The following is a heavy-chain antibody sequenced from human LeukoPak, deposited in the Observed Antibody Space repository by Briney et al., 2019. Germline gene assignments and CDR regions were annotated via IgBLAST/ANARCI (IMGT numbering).Heavy chain of an antibody. CDR2: IKQDGSEK. J-gene: IGHJ4*02. Sequence: PGGSLRLSCAASGFTFSSYWMSWVRQAPGKGLEWVANIKQDGSEKYYVDSVKGRFTISRDNAKNSLYLQMNSLRAEDTAVYYCARVGWSYYYDSSLWRMVLDYFDYWGQGTLVTVSS. CDR1: GFTFSSYW. V-gene: IGHV3-7*01. CDR3: ARVGWSYYYDSSLWRMVLDYFDY. D-gene: IGHD3-22*01.